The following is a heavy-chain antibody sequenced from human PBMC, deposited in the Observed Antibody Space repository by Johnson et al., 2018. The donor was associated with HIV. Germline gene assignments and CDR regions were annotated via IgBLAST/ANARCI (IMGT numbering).Heavy chain of an antibody. CDR2: IYSGGTT. J-gene: IGHJ3*01. Sequence: VQLVESGGGLIQPGGSLRLSCAASGFTVSSNYMSWVRQAPGKGLEWVSVIYSGGTTYYAGSVKGRFTISRDNSKNTLYLQMNSLRAEDTAVYYCARESANSGRYSGAFDVWGQGTMVIVSS. CDR1: GFTVSSNY. CDR3: ARESANSGRYSGAFDV. D-gene: IGHD1-26*01. V-gene: IGHV3-53*01.